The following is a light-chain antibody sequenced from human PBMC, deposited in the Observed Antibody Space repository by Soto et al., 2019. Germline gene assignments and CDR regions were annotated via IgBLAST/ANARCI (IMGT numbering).Light chain of an antibody. V-gene: IGLV2-8*01. J-gene: IGLJ2*01. Sequence: SALTQPPSASGSPGQSVTISCTGTSRDVGGYNFVSWYQQHPGKVPKLMIYEVNKRPSGVPDRFAGSKSGNTASLTVSGLQAEDEADYYCSSYGGSNNLLFGGGTKVTVL. CDR1: SRDVGGYNF. CDR2: EVN. CDR3: SSYGGSNNLL.